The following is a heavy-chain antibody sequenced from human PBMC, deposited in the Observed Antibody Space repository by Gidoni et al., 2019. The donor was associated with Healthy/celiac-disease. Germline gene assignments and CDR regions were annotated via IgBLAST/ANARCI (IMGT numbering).Heavy chain of an antibody. V-gene: IGHV3-30*18. J-gene: IGHJ3*02. CDR2: ISYDGSNK. CDR1: GFTFSSYG. Sequence: QVQLVESGGGVVQPGRSLRLSCAASGFTFSSYGMHWVRQAPGKGLEWVAVISYDGSNKYYADSVKGRFNISRDNSKNTLYLQMNSLRAEDTAVYYCAKDPLYGDYPGGGAFDIWGQGTMVTVSS. D-gene: IGHD4-17*01. CDR3: AKDPLYGDYPGGGAFDI.